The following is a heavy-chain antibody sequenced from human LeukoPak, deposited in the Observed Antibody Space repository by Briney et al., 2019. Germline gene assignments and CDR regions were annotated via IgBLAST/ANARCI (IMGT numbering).Heavy chain of an antibody. CDR1: AGSLSSYY. CDR3: AGRNYDFWDDYYYMDV. J-gene: IGHJ6*03. CDR2: IYYSGST. Sequence: SETLSLTCTVSAGSLSSYYWSWIRQPPGEGLEWIGYIYYSGSTNYNPSLKSRVTISVDTSKNQLSLMLSSVTAADTAVYYCAGRNYDFWDDYYYMDVWGKGTTVTVSS. D-gene: IGHD3-3*01. V-gene: IGHV4-59*01.